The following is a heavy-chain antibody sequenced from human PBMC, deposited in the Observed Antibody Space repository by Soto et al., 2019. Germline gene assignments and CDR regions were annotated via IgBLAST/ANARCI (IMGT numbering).Heavy chain of an antibody. J-gene: IGHJ4*02. CDR2: IKEDGSEK. CDR1: GFTFSTSW. V-gene: IGHV3-7*01. CDR3: ARADYYGDPGSY. Sequence: GGSLRLSCAASGFTFSTSWMSWVRQAPGKGLEWVANIKEDGSEKYYVDSVKGRFTISRDHAKNSLYLQMNSLGADDTAVYYCARADYYGDPGSYWGQGTLVTVSS. D-gene: IGHD3-10*01.